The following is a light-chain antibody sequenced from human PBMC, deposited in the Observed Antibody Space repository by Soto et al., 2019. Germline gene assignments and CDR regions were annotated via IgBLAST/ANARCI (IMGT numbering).Light chain of an antibody. CDR3: QQYGSSRRT. V-gene: IGKV3-20*01. CDR1: QRFGSSN. J-gene: IGKJ1*01. CDR2: GAS. Sequence: EIVLTQSPGTLSLSQGERGTLSCRASQRFGSSNLAWYQQKPGQAPRLLIYGASTRATGIPARFSGSGSGTEFTLTISRLEPEDFAVYYCQQYGSSRRTFGQGTKVDIK.